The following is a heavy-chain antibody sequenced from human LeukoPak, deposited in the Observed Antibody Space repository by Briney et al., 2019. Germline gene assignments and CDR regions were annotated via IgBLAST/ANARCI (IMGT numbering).Heavy chain of an antibody. CDR3: ATTTAEVYYFDY. Sequence: SETLSLTCAVYGGSFSGYYWSWTRQPPGKGLEWIGEINHSGSTNYNPSLKSRVTISVDTSKNQFSLKLSSVTAADTAVYYCATTTAEVYYFDYWGQGTLVTVSS. CDR1: GGSFSGYY. J-gene: IGHJ4*02. V-gene: IGHV4-34*01. CDR2: INHSGST. D-gene: IGHD4-17*01.